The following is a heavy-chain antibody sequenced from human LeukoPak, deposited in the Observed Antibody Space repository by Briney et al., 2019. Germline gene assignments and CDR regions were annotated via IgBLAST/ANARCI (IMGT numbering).Heavy chain of an antibody. D-gene: IGHD4-17*01. CDR1: GFTFSSYE. Sequence: QTGGSLRLSCAASGFTFSSYEMNWVRQALGKGLEWVSYISSSGSTIYYADSVKGRFTISRDNAKNSLYLQMNSLRAEDTAVYYCARVPDYGDYYFDYWGQGTLVTVSS. J-gene: IGHJ4*02. V-gene: IGHV3-48*03. CDR3: ARVPDYGDYYFDY. CDR2: ISSSGSTI.